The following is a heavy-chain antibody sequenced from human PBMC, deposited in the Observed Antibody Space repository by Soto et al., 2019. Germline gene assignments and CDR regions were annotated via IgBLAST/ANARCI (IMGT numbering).Heavy chain of an antibody. Sequence: GGSLRLSCAASGFTFSNAWMNWVRQAPGKGLEWVGRIKSKTDGSTKYYAAPVKGRFTISRENSKNTLYLQMNSLRAEDTAVYYCARDVEYVDKANSYLVTYYYGMDVWGQGTTVTVSS. CDR2: IKSKTDGSTK. CDR3: ARDVEYVDKANSYLVTYYYGMDV. D-gene: IGHD5-18*01. CDR1: GFTFSNAW. V-gene: IGHV3-15*07. J-gene: IGHJ6*02.